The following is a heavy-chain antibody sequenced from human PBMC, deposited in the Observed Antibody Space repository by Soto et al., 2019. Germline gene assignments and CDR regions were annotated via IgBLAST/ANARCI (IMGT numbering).Heavy chain of an antibody. CDR3: AREPVTTSGTYYYYYGMDV. D-gene: IGHD4-4*01. Sequence: ASVKVSCKASGYTFTSYYMHWVRQAPGQGLEWMGIINPSGGSTSYAQKFQGRVTMTRDTSTSTVYMELSSLRSEDTAVYYCAREPVTTSGTYYYYYGMDVWGQGTTVTVSS. J-gene: IGHJ6*02. CDR1: GYTFTSYY. CDR2: INPSGGST. V-gene: IGHV1-46*01.